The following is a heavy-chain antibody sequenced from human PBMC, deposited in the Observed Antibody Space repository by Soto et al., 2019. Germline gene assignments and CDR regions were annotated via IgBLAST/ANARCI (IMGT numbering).Heavy chain of an antibody. CDR1: GGSITSYN. CDR3: ARGYYYFPN. D-gene: IGHD2-15*01. CDR2: IYYSGST. J-gene: IGHJ1*01. Sequence: SETLSLTCTVSGGSITSYNWNWIRQPPGKGLEWIGYIYYSGSTNYNPSLKSRVTISVDTSKNQFSLKLDSVTASDTAVYYCARGYYYFPNWGQGTLVTVSS. V-gene: IGHV4-59*01.